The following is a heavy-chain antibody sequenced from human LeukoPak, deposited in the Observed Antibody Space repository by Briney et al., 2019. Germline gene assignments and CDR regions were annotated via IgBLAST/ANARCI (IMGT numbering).Heavy chain of an antibody. V-gene: IGHV3-21*01. CDR2: ISSSSSYI. Sequence: GGSLRLPCAASGFTFSSYSMNWVRQAPGKGLEWVSSISSSSSYIYYADSVKGRFTISRDNAKNSLYLQMNSLRAEDTAVYYCASPLYCSGGICYSEFGYWGQGTLVTVSS. J-gene: IGHJ4*02. CDR3: ASPLYCSGGICYSEFGY. D-gene: IGHD2-15*01. CDR1: GFTFSSYS.